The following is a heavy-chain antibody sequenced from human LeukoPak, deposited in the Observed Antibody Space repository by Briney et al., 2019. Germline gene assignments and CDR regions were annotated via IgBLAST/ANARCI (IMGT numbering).Heavy chain of an antibody. Sequence: SETLSLTCSVSGVSVNSHYWSWIRQSPGKGLEWIAYVHHSENSNSNPSLKSRVTTSVDTSRNHFSLKLTSVTAAGTAIYYCARGSTGQYDPWGQGILVTVSS. D-gene: IGHD1-14*01. CDR3: ARGSTGQYDP. CDR1: GVSVNSHY. CDR2: VHHSENS. J-gene: IGHJ5*02. V-gene: IGHV4-59*02.